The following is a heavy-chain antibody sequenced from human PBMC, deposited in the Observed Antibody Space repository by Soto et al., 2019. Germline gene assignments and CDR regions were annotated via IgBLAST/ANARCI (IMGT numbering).Heavy chain of an antibody. J-gene: IGHJ2*01. CDR1: GDSVSRNSAA. D-gene: IGHD6-19*01. CDR3: ARGSYSSGWYVWYFDL. V-gene: IGHV6-1*01. CDR2: TYYRSKWYN. Sequence: SQTLSLTCAISGDSVSRNSAAWNWIRQSPSRGLEWLGRTYYRSKWYNDYAVSVKSRITINPDTSKNQFSLQLNSVTPEDTAVYYCARGSYSSGWYVWYFDLWGRGTLVTVSS.